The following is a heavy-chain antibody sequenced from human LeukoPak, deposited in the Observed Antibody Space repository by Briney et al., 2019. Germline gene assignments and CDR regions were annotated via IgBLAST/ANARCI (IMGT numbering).Heavy chain of an antibody. Sequence: PSETLSFTCAVYGGSFSGYYWSWIRQPPGKGLEWIGEINHSGSTNYNPSLKSRVTISVDTSKNQFSLKLSSVTAADTAVYYCARIPRFLGYCSGGSCYPRHYYFDYWGQGTLVTVSS. CDR2: INHSGST. CDR3: ARIPRFLGYCSGGSCYPRHYYFDY. D-gene: IGHD2-15*01. J-gene: IGHJ4*02. CDR1: GGSFSGYY. V-gene: IGHV4-34*01.